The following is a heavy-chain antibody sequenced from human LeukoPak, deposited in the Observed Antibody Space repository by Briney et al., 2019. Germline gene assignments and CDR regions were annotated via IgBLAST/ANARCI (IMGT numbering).Heavy chain of an antibody. D-gene: IGHD6-19*01. V-gene: IGHV1-2*02. CDR1: GYTFTGYY. CDR2: INPNSGGT. CDR3: ARDLNSSGWYWGYYYYYGIDV. Sequence: ASVKVSCKASGYTFTGYYMHWVRQAPGQGLEWMGWINPNSGGTNYAQKFQGRVTMSRDTSISTAYMELSRLRSDDTAVYYCARDLNSSGWYWGYYYYYGIDVWGQGTTVTVSS. J-gene: IGHJ6*02.